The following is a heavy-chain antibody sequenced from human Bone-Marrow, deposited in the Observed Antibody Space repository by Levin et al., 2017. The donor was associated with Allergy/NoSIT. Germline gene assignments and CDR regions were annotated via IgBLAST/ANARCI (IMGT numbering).Heavy chain of an antibody. CDR2: ILPSSGDS. CDR3: ARGYYDSTGYYFPRPRGAFAI. Sequence: GASVKVSCKTSGYTFTGYYLHWVRQAPGQGLEWMGWILPSSGDSNYGQNFQGRVTLTTDTSISTAYMELTTLRSDDTAVYYCARGYYDSTGYYFPRPRGAFAIWGQGTMVTVSS. J-gene: IGHJ3*02. D-gene: IGHD3-22*01. CDR1: GYTFTGYY. V-gene: IGHV1-2*02.